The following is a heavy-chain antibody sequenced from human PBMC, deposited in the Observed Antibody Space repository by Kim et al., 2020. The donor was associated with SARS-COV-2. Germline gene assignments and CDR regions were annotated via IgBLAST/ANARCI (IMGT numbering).Heavy chain of an antibody. Sequence: GESLKISCKGSGYSFTSYWIGWVRQMPGKGLEWMGIIYPGDSDTRYSPSFQGQVTISADKSISTAYLQWSSLKASDTAMYYCARQGILDSSSWYVYYYGMDVWGQGTPVTVYS. CDR3: ARQGILDSSSWYVYYYGMDV. CDR1: GYSFTSYW. D-gene: IGHD6-13*01. J-gene: IGHJ6*02. V-gene: IGHV5-51*01. CDR2: IYPGDSDT.